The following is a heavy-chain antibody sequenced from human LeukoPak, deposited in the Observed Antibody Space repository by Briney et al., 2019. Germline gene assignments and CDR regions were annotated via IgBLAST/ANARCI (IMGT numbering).Heavy chain of an antibody. Sequence: GGSLRLSCAASGFTFSSYAMSWVRQAPGKGLEWVSAISGSGGSTYYADSVKGRFTISRDNSKNTLCLQMNSLRAEDTAVYYCANRVGIAAGGITSDYWGQGTLVTVSS. J-gene: IGHJ4*02. D-gene: IGHD6-13*01. CDR2: ISGSGGST. CDR3: ANRVGIAAGGITSDY. CDR1: GFTFSSYA. V-gene: IGHV3-23*01.